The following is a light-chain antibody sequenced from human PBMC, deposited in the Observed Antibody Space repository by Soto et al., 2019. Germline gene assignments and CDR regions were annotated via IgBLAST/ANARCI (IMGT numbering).Light chain of an antibody. J-gene: IGKJ4*01. CDR2: DAS. Sequence: DIQMTQSPSTLSASVGDRVTITCRASQSITTWLAWYQQKPGQAPKLLIYDASGLESGVPSRFSGSGSGTEFTLTINSLQPDDFATYYCQHYSGYPLTFGGGTRVEIK. V-gene: IGKV1-5*01. CDR3: QHYSGYPLT. CDR1: QSITTW.